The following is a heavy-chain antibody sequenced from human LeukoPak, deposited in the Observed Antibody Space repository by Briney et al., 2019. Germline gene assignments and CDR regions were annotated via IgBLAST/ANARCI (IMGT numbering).Heavy chain of an antibody. J-gene: IGHJ6*03. CDR3: ARQSTVTTRPYYYYYYYMDV. CDR2: IIPIFGTA. D-gene: IGHD4-17*01. V-gene: IGHV1-69*06. Sequence: SVKVSCKASGGTFSSYAISWVRQAPGQGLEWMGGIIPIFGTANYAQKFQGRVTITADKSTSTAYMELSSLRSEDTAVYYCARQSTVTTRPYYYYYYYMDVWGKGTTVTVSS. CDR1: GGTFSSYA.